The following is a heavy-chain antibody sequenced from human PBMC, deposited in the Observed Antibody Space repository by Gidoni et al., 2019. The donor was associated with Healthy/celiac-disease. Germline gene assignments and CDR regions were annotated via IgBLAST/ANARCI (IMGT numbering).Heavy chain of an antibody. J-gene: IGHJ4*02. V-gene: IGHV3-43*01. CDR1: AFTLDDYT. D-gene: IGHD6-19*01. Sequence: VQLLESGGVVVQPGGSLRLSFAASAFTLDDYTMHWVRQAPGKGLEWVSLMSWEGGSTYYADAVKGRCTIARDNSKNSLYLQRNSLRTEDTALYYCAKGRAVAGIDYWGQGTLVTVSS. CDR2: MSWEGGST. CDR3: AKGRAVAGIDY.